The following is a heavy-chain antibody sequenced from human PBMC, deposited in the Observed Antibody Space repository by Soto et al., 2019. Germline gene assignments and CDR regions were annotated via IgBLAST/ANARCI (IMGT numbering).Heavy chain of an antibody. CDR1: GYTFTGYY. CDR2: INPNSGGT. Sequence: ASVKVSCKASGYTFTGYYMHWVRQAPGQGLEWMGWINPNSGGTNYAQKFQGWVTMTRDTSISTAYMELSRLRSDDTAVYYCARDLMYSSGWNHYYYYGMDVWGQGTTVTVSS. CDR3: ARDLMYSSGWNHYYYYGMDV. D-gene: IGHD6-19*01. V-gene: IGHV1-2*04. J-gene: IGHJ6*02.